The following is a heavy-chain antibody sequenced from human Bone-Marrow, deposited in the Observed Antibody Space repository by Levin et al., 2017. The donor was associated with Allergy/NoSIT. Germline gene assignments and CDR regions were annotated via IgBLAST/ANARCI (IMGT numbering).Heavy chain of an antibody. Sequence: GGSLRLSCAASGFTFSRHWMSWVRQAPGKGLEWVANIRKDGSERYFVDSVKGRFTISRDNAKNSLSLEMNSLRVEDTAIYYCARETNYDELTGRSSYGLDVWGQGTTVTVSS. CDR3: ARETNYDELTGRSSYGLDV. D-gene: IGHD3-9*01. V-gene: IGHV3-7*01. J-gene: IGHJ6*02. CDR1: GFTFSRHW. CDR2: IRKDGSER.